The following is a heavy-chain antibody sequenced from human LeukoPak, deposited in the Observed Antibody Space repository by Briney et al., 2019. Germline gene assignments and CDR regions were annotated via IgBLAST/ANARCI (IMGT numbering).Heavy chain of an antibody. CDR2: IKTKDDGGTT. V-gene: IGHV3-15*01. CDR3: TTVSLVVVSTTRGDF. D-gene: IGHD2-8*02. Sequence: GALSLSFTASGFPFSNAWMSWVRQAPGKGLEWVGRIKTKDDGGTTDYAAPVKGRFSISRDDSKNSLYLQMNRLKTDDMAVYYCTTVSLVVVSTTRGDFWGQGTLVTVSS. J-gene: IGHJ4*02. CDR1: GFPFSNAW.